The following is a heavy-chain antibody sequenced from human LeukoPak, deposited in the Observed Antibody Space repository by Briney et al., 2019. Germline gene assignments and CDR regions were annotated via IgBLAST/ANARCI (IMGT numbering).Heavy chain of an antibody. J-gene: IGHJ6*03. CDR3: ARGCCGLLWFGDVNYYYYMDV. Sequence: MPGGSLRLSCAPSGLTFSSYGMHWVRDAPGGRLEWIVSIYYSGRTYYNPSLKSRVTISVDTPKNQFSLKLSSVTAAATAVYYCARGCCGLLWFGDVNYYYYMDVWGKGTTVTISS. D-gene: IGHD3-10*01. CDR2: IYYSGRT. CDR1: GLTFSSYG. V-gene: IGHV4-39*01.